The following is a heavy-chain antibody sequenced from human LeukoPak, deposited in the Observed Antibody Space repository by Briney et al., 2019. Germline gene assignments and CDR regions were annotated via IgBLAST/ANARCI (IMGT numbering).Heavy chain of an antibody. CDR3: ARGQYDFWSGYSGYFDY. Sequence: PSETLSLTCAVYGGSFSGYYWSWIRQPPGKGLEWIGEINHSGSTNYNPSLKSRVTISVDTSKNQFSLKLSSVTAADTAVYYCARGQYDFWSGYSGYFDYWGQGTLVTVSS. CDR1: GGSFSGYY. D-gene: IGHD3-3*01. J-gene: IGHJ4*02. CDR2: INHSGST. V-gene: IGHV4-34*01.